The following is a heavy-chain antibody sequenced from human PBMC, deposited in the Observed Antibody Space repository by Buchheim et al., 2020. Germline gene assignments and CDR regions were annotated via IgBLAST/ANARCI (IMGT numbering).Heavy chain of an antibody. CDR1: GFTFSSYA. V-gene: IGHV3-23*01. D-gene: IGHD6-25*01. J-gene: IGHJ4*02. CDR2: IRDNGATT. Sequence: EVQVLESGGGLAQPGGSLRLSCAASGFTFSSYAMSWIRQAPGKGLEWVSVIRDNGATTSDADSVKGRFTISRDNSRNTLYLQMDSLTADDTAVYYCLAAASTPKFDFWGQGTL. CDR3: LAAASTPKFDF.